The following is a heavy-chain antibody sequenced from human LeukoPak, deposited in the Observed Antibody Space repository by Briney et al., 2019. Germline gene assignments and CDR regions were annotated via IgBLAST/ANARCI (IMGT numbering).Heavy chain of an antibody. D-gene: IGHD2-8*01. CDR2: IYYSGST. Sequence: SDPLYIICTVAGGSISSYYWSWIRQPPRQGLAWLRYIYYSGSTNYNPSLKSRVTISVDTSKNQFSLKLSSVTAADTAVYYCARAAPRAWSAFDIWGQGTMVTVSS. J-gene: IGHJ3*02. V-gene: IGHV4-59*01. CDR3: ARAAPRAWSAFDI. CDR1: GGSISSYY.